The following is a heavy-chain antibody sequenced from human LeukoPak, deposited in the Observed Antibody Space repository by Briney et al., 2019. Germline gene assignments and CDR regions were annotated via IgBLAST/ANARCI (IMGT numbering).Heavy chain of an antibody. J-gene: IGHJ4*02. CDR3: ARRDGYNTPADY. D-gene: IGHD5-24*01. CDR1: GDTLTDTY. CDR2: IYPGDSDT. V-gene: IGHV5-51*01. Sequence: GESLKISCKGSGDTLTDTYIAWVRQMPGKGLEWMGIIYPGDSDTRYSPSFQGQVTISADKSISTAYLQWSSLKASDTAMYYCARRDGYNTPADYWGQGTLVTVSS.